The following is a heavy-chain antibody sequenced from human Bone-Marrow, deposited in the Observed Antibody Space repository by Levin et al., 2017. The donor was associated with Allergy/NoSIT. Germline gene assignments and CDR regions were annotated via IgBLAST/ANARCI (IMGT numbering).Heavy chain of an antibody. J-gene: IGHJ5*02. CDR2: ISYDGSTE. D-gene: IGHD4-17*01. V-gene: IGHV3-30-3*01. CDR3: AAGDFADYLSWLDP. CDR1: GFIFSSYA. Sequence: GESLKISCAASGFIFSSYAMHWVRQTPGKGLEWLSVISYDGSTEYYADSVKGRFTISRDNSKTTLYLQMNSLRGEDTALYYCAAGDFADYLSWLDPWGQGTLVTVSS.